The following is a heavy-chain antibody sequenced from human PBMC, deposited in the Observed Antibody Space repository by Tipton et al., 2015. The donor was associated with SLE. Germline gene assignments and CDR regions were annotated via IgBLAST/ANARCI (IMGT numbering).Heavy chain of an antibody. D-gene: IGHD2-8*01. CDR3: AKERTDCSNGVCFTNGFDI. V-gene: IGHV3-23*01. J-gene: IGHJ3*02. Sequence: SLRLSCAASGFSFSTYPMSWVSQAPGKGLEWVSAISGNGGNTYYADSVKGRFTISRDNFQNTLYLQMNSLRAEDTAAYYCAKERTDCSNGVCFTNGFDIWGQGTKVTVSS. CDR1: GFSFSTYP. CDR2: ISGNGGNT.